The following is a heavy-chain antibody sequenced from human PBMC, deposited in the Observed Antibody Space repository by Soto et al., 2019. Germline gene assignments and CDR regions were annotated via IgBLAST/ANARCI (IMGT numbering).Heavy chain of an antibody. CDR1: GGSFSGYY. Sequence: PSETLSLTCAVYGGSFSGYYWSWIRQPPGKGLEWIGYIYHSGSTNYNPSLKSRVTISVDTSKNQFSLKLSSVTAADTAVYYCARQNDFWSGEIDYWGQGTLVTVS. CDR2: IYHSGST. D-gene: IGHD3-3*01. J-gene: IGHJ4*02. CDR3: ARQNDFWSGEIDY. V-gene: IGHV4-59*08.